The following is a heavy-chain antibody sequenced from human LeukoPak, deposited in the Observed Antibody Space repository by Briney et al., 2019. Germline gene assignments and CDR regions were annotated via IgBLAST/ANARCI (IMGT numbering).Heavy chain of an antibody. J-gene: IGHJ5*02. CDR3: ARRSDYVHWFDP. CDR2: IYYSEST. Sequence: SETLSLTCTVSGGSISSYYWSWIRQPPGKGLEWIGYIYYSESTNYNPSLKSRVTISVDTSKNQFSLKLSSVTAADTAVYYCARRSDYVHWFDPWGQGTLVTVSS. CDR1: GGSISSYY. V-gene: IGHV4-59*08. D-gene: IGHD4-17*01.